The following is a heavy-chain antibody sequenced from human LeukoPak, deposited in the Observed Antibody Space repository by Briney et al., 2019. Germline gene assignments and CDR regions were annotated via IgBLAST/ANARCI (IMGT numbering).Heavy chain of an antibody. CDR1: GFTFSSYA. D-gene: IGHD1-26*01. CDR2: ISYDGSNK. Sequence: GGSLRLSCAASGFTFSSYAMHWVRQAPGKGLEWVAVISYDGSNKYYADSVKGRFTISRDNSKNTLYLQMNSLRAEDTAVYYCARGHPPPPRIEYEDYWGQGTLVTVSS. V-gene: IGHV3-30-3*01. CDR3: ARGHPPPPRIEYEDY. J-gene: IGHJ4*02.